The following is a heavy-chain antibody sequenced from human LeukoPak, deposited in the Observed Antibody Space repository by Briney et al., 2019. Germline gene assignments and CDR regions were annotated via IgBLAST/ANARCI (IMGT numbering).Heavy chain of an antibody. V-gene: IGHV4-39*01. CDR3: ASPVLRFLEWSFDY. CDR2: IYYSGST. Sequence: SETPSLTCTVSGGSISSSSYYWGWIRQPPGKGLEWIGSIYYSGSTYYNPSLKSRVTISVDTSKNQFSLKLSSVTAADTAVYYCASPVLRFLEWSFDYWGQGTLVTVSS. J-gene: IGHJ4*02. CDR1: GGSISSSSYY. D-gene: IGHD3-3*01.